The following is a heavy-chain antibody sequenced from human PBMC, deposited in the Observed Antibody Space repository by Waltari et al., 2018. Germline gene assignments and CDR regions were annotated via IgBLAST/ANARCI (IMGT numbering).Heavy chain of an antibody. V-gene: IGHV3-23*03. CDR2: IYSGGSIT. D-gene: IGHD2-15*01. CDR1: GFTFSSYA. CDR3: AKTAHCSGGSCQVSYYYMDV. J-gene: IGHJ6*03. Sequence: EVQLLESGGGLVQPGGSLRLSCAASGFTFSSYAMSWVRQAPGEGLEWVSVIYSGGSITYCADPVKGRFTISRDNSKNTLYLQMNSLRAEDTAVYYCAKTAHCSGGSCQVSYYYMDVWGKGTTVTVSS.